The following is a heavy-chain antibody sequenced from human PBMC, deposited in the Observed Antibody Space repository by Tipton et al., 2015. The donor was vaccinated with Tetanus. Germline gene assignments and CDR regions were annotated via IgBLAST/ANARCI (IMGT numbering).Heavy chain of an antibody. D-gene: IGHD2-8*01. V-gene: IGHV5-51*01. CDR2: IYPGDSDT. CDR3: ARAHCTDGVCNFDF. Sequence: VQLVQSGGEVKKPGESLKISCKGSGYIFNNYWIGWVRQKPGKGLEWMGIIYPGDSDTRYSPSFQGQVTISVDKSINTAYLQWSSLKASDTSMFYCARAHCTDGVCNFDFWSQGALVTVAS. CDR1: GYIFNNYW. J-gene: IGHJ4*02.